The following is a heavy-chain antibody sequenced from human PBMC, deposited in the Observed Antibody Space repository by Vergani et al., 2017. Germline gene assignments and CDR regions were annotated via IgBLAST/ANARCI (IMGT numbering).Heavy chain of an antibody. J-gene: IGHJ5*02. Sequence: QLLESGGGLIQPGGSLRLSCAASGFTFNSYAMTWVRQAPGKGLEWVSGINNNGGSTYYADSVKGRFTISRDNSKSTMYLQMNSLRDEDTGVYYCARGLRLLYNRFDPWGQGTLVTVSS. V-gene: IGHV3-23*01. D-gene: IGHD1-14*01. CDR1: GFTFNSYA. CDR3: ARGLRLLYNRFDP. CDR2: INNNGGST.